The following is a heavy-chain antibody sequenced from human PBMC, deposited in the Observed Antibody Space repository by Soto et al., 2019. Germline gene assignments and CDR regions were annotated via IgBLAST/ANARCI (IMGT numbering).Heavy chain of an antibody. CDR3: AKDHSPYSSSSGKIDY. CDR2: ISGSGGST. V-gene: IGHV3-23*01. D-gene: IGHD6-6*01. Sequence: EVQLLESGGGLVQPGGSLRLSCAASGFTFSSYAMSWVRQAPGKGLEWVSGISGSGGSTYYADSVKGRFTISRDNSKNTLHLQMNSLRAEDTAVYYCAKDHSPYSSSSGKIDYWGQGTLVTVSS. CDR1: GFTFSSYA. J-gene: IGHJ4*02.